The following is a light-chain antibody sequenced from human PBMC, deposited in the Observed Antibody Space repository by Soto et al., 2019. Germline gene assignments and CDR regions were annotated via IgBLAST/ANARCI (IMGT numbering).Light chain of an antibody. J-gene: IGKJ4*01. CDR1: QGISSR. V-gene: IGKV1-12*01. CDR3: QQADSFPLT. CDR2: AAS. Sequence: DIQMTQSPSSVSASVGDRVTITFRASQGISSRLAWYQQKPGKAPNLLIYAASRLESGVPARFSRTGSGTEFTLAISSLQPEYCAIYYCQQADSFPLTFGGGTKVEVK.